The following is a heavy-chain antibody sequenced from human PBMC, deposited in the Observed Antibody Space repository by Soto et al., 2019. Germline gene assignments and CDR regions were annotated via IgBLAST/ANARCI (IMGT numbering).Heavy chain of an antibody. V-gene: IGHV2-5*02. CDR3: AHRVLRTVFGLVTTTAIYFDF. CDR2: IYWDDDK. J-gene: IGHJ4*02. Sequence: QITLNESGPTQVKPRQTLTLTCTFSGFSLTTSGVGVGWIRQSPGKAPEWLALIYWDDDKRYSPSLKSRLTINKDTSKNRVVLTMADLDPADTATYYCAHRVLRTVFGLVTTTAIYFDFWGQGTTVAVSS. D-gene: IGHD3-3*01. CDR1: GFSLTTSGVG.